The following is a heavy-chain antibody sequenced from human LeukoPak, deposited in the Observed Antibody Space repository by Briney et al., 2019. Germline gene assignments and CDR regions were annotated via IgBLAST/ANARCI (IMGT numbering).Heavy chain of an antibody. V-gene: IGHV4-30-2*01. J-gene: IGHJ5*02. Sequence: SETLSLTCTVSGGSISSGGYYWSWIRQPPGKGLEWIGYIYHSGSTYYNPSLKSRVTISVDRSKNQFSLKLSSVTAADTAVYYCARDVNRYCSSTSCSSVFDPWGQGTLVTVSS. D-gene: IGHD2-2*01. CDR3: ARDVNRYCSSTSCSSVFDP. CDR2: IYHSGST. CDR1: GGSISSGGYY.